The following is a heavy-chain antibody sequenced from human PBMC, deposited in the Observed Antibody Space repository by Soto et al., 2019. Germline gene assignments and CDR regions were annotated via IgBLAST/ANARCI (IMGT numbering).Heavy chain of an antibody. J-gene: IGHJ6*02. CDR3: AAGYCSGGSCYLGDYYYGMDV. CDR1: GGSISSYY. V-gene: IGHV4-59*01. D-gene: IGHD2-15*01. Sequence: SETLSLTCTVSGGSISSYYWSWIRQPPGKGLEWIGYIYYSGSTNYNPSLKSRVTISVDTSKNQFSLKLSSVTAADTAVYYCAAGYCSGGSCYLGDYYYGMDVWGQGTTVTVSS. CDR2: IYYSGST.